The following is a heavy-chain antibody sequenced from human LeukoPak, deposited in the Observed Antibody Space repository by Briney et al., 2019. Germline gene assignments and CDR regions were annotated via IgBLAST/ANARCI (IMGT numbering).Heavy chain of an antibody. J-gene: IGHJ6*02. V-gene: IGHV1-8*01. CDR3: ARVEYSSYYYYGMDV. CDR1: GYTFTSYD. Sequence: ASVKVSCKASGYTFTSYDINWVRQATGQGLEWMGWMNPNSGNTGHAQKFQGRVTMTRNTSISTAYMELSSLRSEDTAVYYCARVEYSSYYYYGMDVWGQGTTVTVSS. D-gene: IGHD6-6*01. CDR2: MNPNSGNT.